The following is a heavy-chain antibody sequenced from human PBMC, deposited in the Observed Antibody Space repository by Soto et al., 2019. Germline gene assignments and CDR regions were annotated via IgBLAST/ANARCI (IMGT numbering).Heavy chain of an antibody. J-gene: IGHJ4*02. V-gene: IGHV4-39*01. CDR1: GGSISSSSYY. Sequence: SETLSLTCTVSGGSISSSSYYWGWIRQPPGKGLEWIGSIYYSGSTYYNPSLKSRVTISVDTSKNQFSLKLSSVTAADTAVYYCARQTPPFGGYDFGDFDYWGQGTLVT. D-gene: IGHD5-12*01. CDR3: ARQTPPFGGYDFGDFDY. CDR2: IYYSGST.